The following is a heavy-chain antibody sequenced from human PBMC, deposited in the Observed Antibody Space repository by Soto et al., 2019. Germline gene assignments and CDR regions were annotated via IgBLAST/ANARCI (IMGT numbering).Heavy chain of an antibody. CDR2: IYYSGST. Sequence: LSLTCTVSGGSISSGGYYWSWIRQHPGKGLEWIGYIYYSGSTYYNPSLKSRVTISVDTSKNQFSLKLSSVTAADTAVYYCARGYGSGSPDAFDIWGQGTMVTVSS. V-gene: IGHV4-31*03. D-gene: IGHD3-10*01. CDR1: GGSISSGGYY. CDR3: ARGYGSGSPDAFDI. J-gene: IGHJ3*02.